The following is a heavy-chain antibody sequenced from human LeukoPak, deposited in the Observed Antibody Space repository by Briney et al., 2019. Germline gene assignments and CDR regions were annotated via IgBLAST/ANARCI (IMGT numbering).Heavy chain of an antibody. CDR1: GNSFGDYY. V-gene: IGHV4-4*07. Sequence: SETLSLTCTVSGNSFGDYYWSWIRQPAGQGLEWIGRIYTSGSTTYNPSLKSRGTMSVDTSKCQFSLNLMSVTAADTAVYYCTRDTGTTGEVKFDPWGQGTLVTVSS. J-gene: IGHJ5*02. CDR2: IYTSGST. CDR3: TRDTGTTGEVKFDP. D-gene: IGHD4-17*01.